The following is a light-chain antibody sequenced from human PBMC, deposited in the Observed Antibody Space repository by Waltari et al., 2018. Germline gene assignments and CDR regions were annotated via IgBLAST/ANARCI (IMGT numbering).Light chain of an antibody. CDR1: SSGDGDYHL. J-gene: IGLJ2*01. V-gene: IGLV2-23*02. CDR2: AVS. CDR3: SSYAGSSKGV. Sequence: QSALPQPASVSGSPGPSITNPCTGTSSGDGDYHLVSWYQQHPGKAPKLMIYAVSKRPSGVSDRFSGSKSGDMASLTISGLQPEDEAEYFCSSYAGSSKGVFGGGTKVTVL.